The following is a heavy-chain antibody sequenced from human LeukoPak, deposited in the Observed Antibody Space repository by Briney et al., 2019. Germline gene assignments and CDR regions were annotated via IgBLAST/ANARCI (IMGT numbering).Heavy chain of an antibody. CDR2: IDGDGART. Sequence: GGSLRLXCATSGFTFSNYYMHWVRQAPGKGLVWVSHIDGDGARTNYADSVKGRFTISRDNAKNSLYLQMNSLRAEDTAVYYCASRHGEYYDFWSGYVSWGQGTLVTVSS. J-gene: IGHJ4*02. D-gene: IGHD3-3*01. CDR3: ASRHGEYYDFWSGYVS. V-gene: IGHV3-74*01. CDR1: GFTFSNYY.